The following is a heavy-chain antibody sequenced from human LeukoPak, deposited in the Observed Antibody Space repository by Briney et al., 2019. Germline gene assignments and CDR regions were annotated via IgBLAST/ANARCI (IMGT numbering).Heavy chain of an antibody. D-gene: IGHD4-17*01. CDR3: AKDDDSGDYAAY. Sequence: GGSLRLSCGASGFTFSSYVMSWVRQAPGKGLEGVSAISGSGGSTYYADSVKGRFTISRDNSKNTLYLQMNSLRAEDTAVYYCAKDDDSGDYAAYWGQGTLVTVSS. CDR2: ISGSGGST. J-gene: IGHJ4*02. CDR1: GFTFSSYV. V-gene: IGHV3-23*01.